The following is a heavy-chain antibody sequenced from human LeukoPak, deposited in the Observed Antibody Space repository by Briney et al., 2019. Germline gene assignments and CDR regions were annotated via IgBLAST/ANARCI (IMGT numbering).Heavy chain of an antibody. V-gene: IGHV5-51*01. CDR2: IYPGDSDI. CDR3: ARRGGLGSWDYYFDY. D-gene: IGHD3-10*01. CDR1: GYSFSSYW. Sequence: GESLKISCKGSGYSFSSYWIGWVRQMPGKGLEWMGNIYPGDSDIKYSPSFQGQVTISADRSISTAYLQWDSLKASDTAMYYCARRGGLGSWDYYFDYWGQGTLVTVSS. J-gene: IGHJ4*02.